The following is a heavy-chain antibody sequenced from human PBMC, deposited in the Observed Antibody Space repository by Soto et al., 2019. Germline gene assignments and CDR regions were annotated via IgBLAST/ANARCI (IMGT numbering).Heavy chain of an antibody. Sequence: ASVKVSCKASGYTFTSYYMHWVRQAPGQGLEWMGIINPSGGSTSYAQKFQGRVTMTRDTSTSTVYMELSSLRSEDTAVYYCARTLSITIFGVAPTFDYWGQGTLVTVSS. D-gene: IGHD3-3*01. CDR2: INPSGGST. J-gene: IGHJ4*02. V-gene: IGHV1-46*03. CDR3: ARTLSITIFGVAPTFDY. CDR1: GYTFTSYY.